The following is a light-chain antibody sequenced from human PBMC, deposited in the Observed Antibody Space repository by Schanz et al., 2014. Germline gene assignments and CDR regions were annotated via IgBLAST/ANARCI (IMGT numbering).Light chain of an antibody. CDR3: SSYTSSNTVV. V-gene: IGLV2-14*03. CDR2: DVT. J-gene: IGLJ3*02. Sequence: QSALTQPASVSGSPGQSITMSCTGTISDIGAFNYVSWYQHYPGKAPKLMIFDVTNRPSGVPDRFSGSKSGNTASLTVSGLQAEDEADYYCSSYTSSNTVVFGGGTKLTVL. CDR1: ISDIGAFNY.